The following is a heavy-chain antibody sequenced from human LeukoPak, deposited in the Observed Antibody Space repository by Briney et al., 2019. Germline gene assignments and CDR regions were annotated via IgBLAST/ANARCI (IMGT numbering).Heavy chain of an antibody. V-gene: IGHV3-15*01. Sequence: GRSLRLSCTPSGFTFGDYAMSWFRQAPGKGLEWVGRIKSKTDGGTTNYAAPVKGRFAISRDDSRNMLYLQMNSLETEDTALYYCTTDSYCGGDCYSNLDHWGQGTLVTVSS. CDR1: GFTFGDYA. CDR2: IKSKTDGGTT. CDR3: TTDSYCGGDCYSNLDH. D-gene: IGHD2-21*02. J-gene: IGHJ4*02.